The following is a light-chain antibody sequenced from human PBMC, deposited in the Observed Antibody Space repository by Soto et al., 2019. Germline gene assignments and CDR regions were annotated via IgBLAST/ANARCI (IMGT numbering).Light chain of an antibody. Sequence: DIQMTQSPSTLSASVGDRVTITCRARHSVNSWLAWYQQKPGKAPKLRISKASSLASGVPSRFSGSGSGTDFTLTISSLQPDDFATYYCHQYNSYPWTFGQGTKVEI. J-gene: IGKJ1*01. CDR2: KAS. V-gene: IGKV1-5*03. CDR3: HQYNSYPWT. CDR1: HSVNSW.